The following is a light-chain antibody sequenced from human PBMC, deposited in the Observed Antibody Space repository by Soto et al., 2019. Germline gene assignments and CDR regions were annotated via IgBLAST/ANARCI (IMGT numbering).Light chain of an antibody. CDR1: QSFSSTY. CDR3: QQYTNWPKT. J-gene: IGKJ1*01. Sequence: EIVLTQSPGTLSLSPGERTTLSCRASQSFSSTYLAWYQQKPGQAPRLLIYGASTRATGIPERFSGSGSGTEFTLTISSLQSEDFAVYYCQQYTNWPKTFGQGTKVDIK. V-gene: IGKV3D-15*01. CDR2: GAS.